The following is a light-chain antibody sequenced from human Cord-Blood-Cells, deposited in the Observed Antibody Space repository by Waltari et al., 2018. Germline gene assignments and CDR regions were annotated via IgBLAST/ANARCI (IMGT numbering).Light chain of an antibody. V-gene: IGLV2-23*01. CDR2: EGS. Sequence: QSALNQPASVSGSPGQSITISCTGTSSDVGCYNHVSWYQQHPGKAPKLMIYEGSKRPSVVSNRFSGSKSGNTASLTISGLQAEDEADYYCCSYAGSSTYVFGTGTKVTVL. CDR1: SSDVGCYNH. J-gene: IGLJ1*01. CDR3: CSYAGSSTYV.